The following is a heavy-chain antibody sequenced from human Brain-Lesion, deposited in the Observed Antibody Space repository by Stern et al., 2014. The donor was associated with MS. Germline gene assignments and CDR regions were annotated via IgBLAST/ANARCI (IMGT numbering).Heavy chain of an antibody. CDR3: ARDRVTTVTTYYFDS. V-gene: IGHV3-66*02. J-gene: IGHJ4*02. CDR2: IYTRGKT. CDR1: GFSVSNYY. D-gene: IGHD4-17*01. Sequence: EVQLVESGGGLVQPGGPLWLSCAASGFSVSNYYMSWVRQAPGKALEWVSIIYTRGKTYYADSVRGRFVSSRDKSKSTLYLQMDSLRPEDTAVYYCARDRVTTVTTYYFDSWGQGTRVTVSS.